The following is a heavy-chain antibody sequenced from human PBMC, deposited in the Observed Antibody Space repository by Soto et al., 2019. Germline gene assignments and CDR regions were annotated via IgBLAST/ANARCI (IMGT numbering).Heavy chain of an antibody. CDR2: TSPRTGGA. V-gene: IGHV1-2*02. J-gene: IGHJ5*01. CDR3: ARSSGSYSKWFDS. CDR1: GYTFTAYY. D-gene: IGHD3-10*01. Sequence: ALVKVSCKTSGYTFTAYYMHWLRQAPGHGLEWLGWTSPRTGGAKYSHKFQGRVSMTRNTSITTAYMELTGLSTDDTAVYYCARSSGSYSKWFDSWGQGTLVTVSS.